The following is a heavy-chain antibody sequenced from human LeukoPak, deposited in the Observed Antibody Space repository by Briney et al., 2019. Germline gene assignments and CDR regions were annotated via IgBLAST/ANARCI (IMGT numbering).Heavy chain of an antibody. CDR2: ITSSGTIS. D-gene: IGHD5-12*01. J-gene: IGHJ4*02. Sequence: PGGSLRLSCAASGFSFSTYAMSWVRQAPGKGLEWVSAITSSGTISYYADSVKGRFTISRDNSKNTLYLQMNSLRAEDTAVYCCAEGGYDQDFDYWGQGALVTVSS. V-gene: IGHV3-23*01. CDR3: AEGGYDQDFDY. CDR1: GFSFSTYA.